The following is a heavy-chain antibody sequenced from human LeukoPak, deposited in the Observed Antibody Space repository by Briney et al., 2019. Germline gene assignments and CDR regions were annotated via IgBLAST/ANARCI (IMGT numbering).Heavy chain of an antibody. D-gene: IGHD3/OR15-3a*01. J-gene: IGHJ4*02. CDR3: ARGFFDNYFDY. CDR2: INPNSGGT. V-gene: IGHV1-2*02. CDR1: GYTFTGYY. Sequence: ASVKVSCKASGYTFTGYYMHWVRQAPGQGLEWVGWINPNSGGTNYAQKFQGRVTMTRDTSISTAYMELSRLTSDDTAVYFCARGFFDNYFDYWGQGTLVTVSS.